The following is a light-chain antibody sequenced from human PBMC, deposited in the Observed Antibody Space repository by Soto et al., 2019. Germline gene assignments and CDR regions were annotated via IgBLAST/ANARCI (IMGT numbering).Light chain of an antibody. J-gene: IGKJ1*01. V-gene: IGKV1-27*01. CDR3: QKYNSAPWT. Sequence: LSLSPGERATLSCRASQSVSNNYLAWYQQKPGQAPRLVIYAASTLQSGVPSRFSGSGSGTDFTLTISSLQPEDVATYYCQKYNSAPWTFGQGTKVDNK. CDR2: AAS. CDR1: QSVSNNY.